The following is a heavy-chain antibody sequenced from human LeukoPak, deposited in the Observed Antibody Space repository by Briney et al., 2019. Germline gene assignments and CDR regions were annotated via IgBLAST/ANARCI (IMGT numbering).Heavy chain of an antibody. V-gene: IGHV3-64*01. CDR1: GFSFSSYG. CDR2: VSNNGGST. D-gene: IGHD3-9*01. Sequence: GGSLRLSCAASGFSFSSYGMHWVRQAPGKGLEYVSAVSNNGGSTYYANSVKGRFTISRDNSKNTLYLQMGSLRAEDVAVYYCAKGGYYDILDYYYYYMDVWGKGTTVTVSS. CDR3: AKGGYYDILDYYYYYMDV. J-gene: IGHJ6*03.